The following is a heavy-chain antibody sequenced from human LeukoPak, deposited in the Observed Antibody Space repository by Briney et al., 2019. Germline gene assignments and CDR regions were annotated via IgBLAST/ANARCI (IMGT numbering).Heavy chain of an antibody. CDR2: ISGSGGST. CDR3: AKETLAHYYGSGSYSDY. Sequence: GGSLRLSCAASGFTFSSYAMSWVRQAPGKGLEWVSAISGSGGSTYYADSVKGRFTIPRDNSKNTLYLQMNSLRAEDTAVYYCAKETLAHYYGSGSYSDYWGQGTLVTVSS. V-gene: IGHV3-23*01. CDR1: GFTFSSYA. D-gene: IGHD3-10*01. J-gene: IGHJ4*02.